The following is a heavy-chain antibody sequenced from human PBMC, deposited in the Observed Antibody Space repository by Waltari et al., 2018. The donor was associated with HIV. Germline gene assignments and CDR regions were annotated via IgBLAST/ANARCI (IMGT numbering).Heavy chain of an antibody. J-gene: IGHJ4*02. Sequence: QVQLVQSGAEVKKPGASVKVSCRASGYIFTNYGISWVRQAPGQGLEWMGWMSIYNDDTNYAQRLQGRVTMTTDTSTSTAYMELRGLRSDDTAVYYCARDRGTDTTDYWGRGTLVTVSS. D-gene: IGHD1-26*01. V-gene: IGHV1-18*01. CDR1: GYIFTNYG. CDR2: MSIYNDDT. CDR3: ARDRGTDTTDY.